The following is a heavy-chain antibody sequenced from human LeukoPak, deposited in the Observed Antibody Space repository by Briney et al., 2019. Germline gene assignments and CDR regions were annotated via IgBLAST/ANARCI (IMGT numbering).Heavy chain of an antibody. V-gene: IGHV6-1*01. CDR1: GDSVSSNSAT. CDR2: TYYRSKWYN. Sequence: SPTLSLTSAISGDSVSSNSATWNWIRQSPSRGLEWLGRTYYRSKWYNDYAVSVRSRITINPDTSKNQFSLQLNSVTPDDTAVYYCVRECEGCGWPFDYWGQGTLVTVSS. J-gene: IGHJ4*02. CDR3: VRECEGCGWPFDY. D-gene: IGHD6-19*01.